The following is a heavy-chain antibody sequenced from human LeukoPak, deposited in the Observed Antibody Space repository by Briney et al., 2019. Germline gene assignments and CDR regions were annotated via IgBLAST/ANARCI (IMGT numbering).Heavy chain of an antibody. J-gene: IGHJ4*02. CDR2: IYPSGRT. D-gene: IGHD3-10*01. Sequence: PSETLSLTCAVSGYSISSGYYWGWIRQPPGKGLVWIGTIYPSGRTNYNPSLKSRVTISIDTSKTQFSLKLSSVTAADTAVYYCARAVYGSGSYSQLGFDYWGQGTLVTASS. CDR1: GYSISSGYY. CDR3: ARAVYGSGSYSQLGFDY. V-gene: IGHV4-38-2*01.